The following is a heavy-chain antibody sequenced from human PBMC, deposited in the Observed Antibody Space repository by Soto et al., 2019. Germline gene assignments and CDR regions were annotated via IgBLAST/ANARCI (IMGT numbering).Heavy chain of an antibody. CDR2: IRSKAYGGTT. J-gene: IGHJ5*02. Sequence: GGSLRLSCTASGFTFGDYAMSWVRQAPGKGLEWVGFIRSKAYGGTTEYAASVKGRFTISRDDSKSIAYLQMNSLKTEDTAVYYCTRVRTQLVGSWSDPWGQGTLVTVSS. CDR3: TRVRTQLVGSWSDP. CDR1: GFTFGDYA. V-gene: IGHV3-49*04. D-gene: IGHD6-13*01.